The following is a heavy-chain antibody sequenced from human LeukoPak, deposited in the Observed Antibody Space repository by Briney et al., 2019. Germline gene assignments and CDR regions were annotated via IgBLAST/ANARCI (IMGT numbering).Heavy chain of an antibody. CDR2: ISASGGTT. V-gene: IGHV3-23*01. D-gene: IGHD3-10*01. Sequence: QTGGSLRLSCAASGLTFSNYGMSWVRQAPGKGLEWVSTISASGGTTYYADSVKGQFTISRDNTKNTLYLQMNSLRAEDTAVYYCAKAPAGWSYYFDYWGQGILVSVSS. J-gene: IGHJ4*02. CDR3: AKAPAGWSYYFDY. CDR1: GLTFSNYG.